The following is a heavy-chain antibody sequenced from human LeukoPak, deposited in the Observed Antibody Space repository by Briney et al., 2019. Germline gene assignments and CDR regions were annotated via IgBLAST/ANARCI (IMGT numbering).Heavy chain of an antibody. J-gene: IGHJ4*02. Sequence: GESLQMFCKGSGYSFTSYWIAWVRQMPGKGLEWMGIIYPGDSDTRYSPSFQGQVTISADKSINTAYLQWSSLKASDTAMYYCARSGYSFAYGLDYWGQGTLVTVSS. D-gene: IGHD5-18*01. CDR2: IYPGDSDT. CDR3: ARSGYSFAYGLDY. V-gene: IGHV5-51*01. CDR1: GYSFTSYW.